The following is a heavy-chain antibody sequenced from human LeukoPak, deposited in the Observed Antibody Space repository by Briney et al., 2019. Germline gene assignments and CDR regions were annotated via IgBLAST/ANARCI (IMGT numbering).Heavy chain of an antibody. V-gene: IGHV1-69*13. D-gene: IGHD2-21*02. Sequence: SVKVSCKASGGTFSSYAINWVRQAPGQGLEWMGGIILIFGTANYAQKFQGRVTITADESTSTAYMELSSLRSEDTAVYYCARGDTAPYRSFDYWGQGTLVTVSS. CDR2: IILIFGTA. J-gene: IGHJ4*02. CDR3: ARGDTAPYRSFDY. CDR1: GGTFSSYA.